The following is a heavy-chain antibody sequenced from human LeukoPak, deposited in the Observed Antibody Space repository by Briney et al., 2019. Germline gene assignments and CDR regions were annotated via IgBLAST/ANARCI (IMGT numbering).Heavy chain of an antibody. CDR3: ARAITMVRGVIIHNWFDP. Sequence: SQTLSLTCTVSGGSISSGDYYWSWIRQPPGKGLEWIGYIYYSGSTYYNPSLKSRVTISVDTSKNQFSLKLSSVTAADTAVYYCARAITMVRGVIIHNWFDPWGQGTLVTVSS. CDR1: GGSISSGDYY. V-gene: IGHV4-30-4*01. J-gene: IGHJ5*02. CDR2: IYYSGST. D-gene: IGHD3-10*01.